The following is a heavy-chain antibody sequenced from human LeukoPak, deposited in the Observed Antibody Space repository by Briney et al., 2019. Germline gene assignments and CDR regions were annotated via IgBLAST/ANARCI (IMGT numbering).Heavy chain of an antibody. D-gene: IGHD3-10*01. V-gene: IGHV4-4*02. Sequence: SETLSLTCAVSGDSITSHNWWSWVPQSPGKGLEWIGEIYHSGTTNYSPSLKSRVTISVDKSKNQLSLRLTSVTAADTAVYFCASCLFDYYYFDQWGQGTLVTVSS. CDR2: IYHSGTT. J-gene: IGHJ4*02. CDR3: ASCLFDYYYFDQ. CDR1: GDSITSHNW.